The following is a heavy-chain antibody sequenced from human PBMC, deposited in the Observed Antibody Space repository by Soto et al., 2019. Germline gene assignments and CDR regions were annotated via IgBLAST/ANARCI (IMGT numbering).Heavy chain of an antibody. V-gene: IGHV3-7*01. D-gene: IGHD2-15*01. Sequence: GGSMTPACAVSGSSLSSYWMSWVRQAPGKGLEWVANIKQEGSEKYYVDSVKGRFTISRDNAKNSLYLQMNSLRAEDTAVYYCARDTSXIVVVVAAANDAFDIWGQGTMVTVSS. CDR3: ARDTSXIVVVVAAANDAFDI. J-gene: IGHJ3*02. CDR2: IKQEGSEK. CDR1: GSSLSSYW.